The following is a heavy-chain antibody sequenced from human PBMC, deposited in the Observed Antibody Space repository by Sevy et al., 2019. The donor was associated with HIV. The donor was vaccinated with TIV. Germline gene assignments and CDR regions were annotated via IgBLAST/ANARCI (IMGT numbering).Heavy chain of an antibody. V-gene: IGHV4-30-4*01. J-gene: IGHJ2*01. D-gene: IGHD4-17*01. CDR1: GGSIRSGDYY. CDR2: IYYSGST. CDR3: VRGQTTGPDRDWYFDL. Sequence: KQSQTLSLTCTVSGGSIRSGDYYWSWIRQSPGRGLEWIGSIYYSGSTYYNASLKSRVTLSVDTSKDQFSLKLSSVTAADTAVYYCVRGQTTGPDRDWYFDLWGRGTLVTVSS.